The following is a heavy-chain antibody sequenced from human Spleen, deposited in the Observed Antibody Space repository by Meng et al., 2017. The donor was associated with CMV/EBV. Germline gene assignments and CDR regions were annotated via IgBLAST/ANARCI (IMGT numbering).Heavy chain of an antibody. J-gene: IGHJ4*02. CDR3: ATGYCSGGSCYGG. D-gene: IGHD2-15*01. V-gene: IGHV1-69-2*01. CDR2: VEPEDGDT. CDR1: GYTFTEYY. Sequence: RVSGYTFTEYYIHWVPQAPGKGLEWMGLVEPEDGDTIYAEKFQGRLTITADTSTDTAYMELSSLRSEDTAVYYCATGYCSGGSCYGGWGQGTLVTVSS.